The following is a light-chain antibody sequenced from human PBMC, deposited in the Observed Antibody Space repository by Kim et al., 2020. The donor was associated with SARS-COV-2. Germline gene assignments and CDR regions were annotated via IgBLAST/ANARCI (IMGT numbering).Light chain of an antibody. CDR2: DAS. CDR1: QGISSA. V-gene: IGKV1-13*02. J-gene: IGKJ4*01. CDR3: QQFNSYPT. Sequence: AIQLTQSPSSLSASVGDRVSITCRASQGISSALAWYQQKPGKAPKLLISDASSLESGVPSRFSGSGSGTDFTLTISSLQPEDFATYYCQQFNSYPTFGGGTKVDIK.